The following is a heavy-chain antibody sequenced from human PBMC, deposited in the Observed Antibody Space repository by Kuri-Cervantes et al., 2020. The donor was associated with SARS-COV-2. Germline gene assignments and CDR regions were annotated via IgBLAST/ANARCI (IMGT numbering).Heavy chain of an antibody. V-gene: IGHV1-18*01. CDR2: ISAYNGNT. CDR3: AREKLRYFDWSKPPTPEYYFDY. CDR1: GYTFXSYG. J-gene: IGHJ4*02. D-gene: IGHD3-9*01. Sequence: ASVKVSCKASGYTFXSYGISWVRQAPGQGLEWMGWISAYNGNTXYAQKLQGRVTMTTDTSTSTAYMELRSLRSDDTAVYYCAREKLRYFDWSKPPTPEYYFDYWGQGTLVTVSS.